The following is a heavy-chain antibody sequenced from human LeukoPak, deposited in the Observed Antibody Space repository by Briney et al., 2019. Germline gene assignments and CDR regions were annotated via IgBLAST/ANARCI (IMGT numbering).Heavy chain of an antibody. D-gene: IGHD2-15*01. CDR1: GFTFTSYE. Sequence: GGSLRLSCAASGFTFTSYEMNWVRQAPGKGLEWVSYVSSSGSTVYYADSVKGRFTFSRDNSKNSLYLQMNSLRAEDTAIYYCARSPRVGYCGGGNCYLDFWGQGTLVTVSS. CDR3: ARSPRVGYCGGGNCYLDF. V-gene: IGHV3-48*03. CDR2: VSSSGSTV. J-gene: IGHJ4*02.